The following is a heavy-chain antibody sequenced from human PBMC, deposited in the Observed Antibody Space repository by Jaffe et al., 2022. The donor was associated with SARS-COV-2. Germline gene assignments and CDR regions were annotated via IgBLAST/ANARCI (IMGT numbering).Heavy chain of an antibody. D-gene: IGHD6-19*01. CDR2: ISSSSSTK. V-gene: IGHV3-48*01. Sequence: EVQLVESGGGLVQPGGSLRLSCTTSGFNFRTYNMNWVRQAPGKGLEWVSYISSSSSTKSYADSVKGRFTVSRDNAKNSLYLQMNSLRVEDTAVYYCAGGGGWGDYWGQGTLVTVSS. CDR1: GFNFRTYN. J-gene: IGHJ4*02. CDR3: AGGGGWGDY.